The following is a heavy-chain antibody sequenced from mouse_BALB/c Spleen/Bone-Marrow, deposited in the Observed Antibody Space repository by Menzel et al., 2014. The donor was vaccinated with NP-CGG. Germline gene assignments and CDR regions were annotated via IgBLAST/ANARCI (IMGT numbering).Heavy chain of an antibody. D-gene: IGHD2-10*01. V-gene: IGHV5-6*01. J-gene: IGHJ3*01. CDR2: ISSGGSYT. CDR1: GFTFSSYG. Sequence: EVHLVESGGDLVKPGGSLKLSCAASGFTFSSYGMSWVRQTPDKRLEWVATISSGGSYTYYPDSVKGRFTISRDNAKNTLYLQMSSPKSEDTAMYYCARGGGAYYGNYWFAYWGQGTLVTVSA. CDR3: ARGGGAYYGNYWFAY.